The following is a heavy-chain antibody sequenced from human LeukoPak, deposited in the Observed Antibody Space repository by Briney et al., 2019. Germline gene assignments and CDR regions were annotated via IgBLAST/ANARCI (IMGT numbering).Heavy chain of an antibody. Sequence: SETLSLTCAVYGESFSGYYWSWLRQSPGKGLECIGEINQSGSTNYNPSLKSRVTISVDTSKNQFSLKLSSVTAADTAVYYCARERVDYYDNNGYFYWGQGTLVTVSS. V-gene: IGHV4-34*01. CDR3: ARERVDYYDNNGYFY. CDR1: GESFSGYY. D-gene: IGHD3-22*01. CDR2: INQSGST. J-gene: IGHJ4*02.